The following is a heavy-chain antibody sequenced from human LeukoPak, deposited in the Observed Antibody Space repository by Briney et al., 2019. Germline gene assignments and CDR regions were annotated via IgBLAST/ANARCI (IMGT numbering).Heavy chain of an antibody. D-gene: IGHD1-26*01. CDR1: GFTFSSYA. CDR2: ISGSGGCT. Sequence: PGGSLRLSCAASGFTFSSYAMSWVRQAPGKGLEWVSAISGSGGCTYYADSVKGRFTISRDNSKNTLYLQMNSLRAEDTAVYYCAKAREARSRDYYYYYGMDVWGQGTTVTVSS. V-gene: IGHV3-23*01. J-gene: IGHJ6*02. CDR3: AKAREARSRDYYYYYGMDV.